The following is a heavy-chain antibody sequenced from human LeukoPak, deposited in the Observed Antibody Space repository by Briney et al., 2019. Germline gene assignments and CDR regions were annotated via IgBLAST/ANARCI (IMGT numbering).Heavy chain of an antibody. CDR3: ARDLIGPDYYDSSGYALSDY. J-gene: IGHJ4*02. D-gene: IGHD3-22*01. V-gene: IGHV1-46*01. CDR1: GYTFTSYY. CDR2: INPSGGST. Sequence: ASVKVSCKASGYTFTSYYMHWVRQATGQGLEWMGIINPSGGSTSYAQKFQGRVTMTRDTSTSTVYMELSSLRSEDTAVYYCARDLIGPDYYDSSGYALSDYWGQGTLVTVSS.